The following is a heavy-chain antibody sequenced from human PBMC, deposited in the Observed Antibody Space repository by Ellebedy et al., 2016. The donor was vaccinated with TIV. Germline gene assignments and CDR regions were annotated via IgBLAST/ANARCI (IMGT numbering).Heavy chain of an antibody. V-gene: IGHV4-59*01. CDR2: IYYCART. CDR3: ASRAIFGMGIDAFDI. D-gene: IGHD3-3*01. J-gene: IGHJ3*02. Sequence: SETLSLTXIVSGGSISSYYWSWIRQPPGQGLEWIGYIYYCARTNHNPSLKSRVTISVDTSKNQISLKLSSVTAADTAVYYCASRAIFGMGIDAFDIWGQGTMVTVSS. CDR1: GGSISSYY.